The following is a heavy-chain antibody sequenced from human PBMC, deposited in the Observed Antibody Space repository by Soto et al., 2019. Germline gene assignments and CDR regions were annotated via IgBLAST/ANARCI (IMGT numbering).Heavy chain of an antibody. Sequence: PGGSLRLSCAASGFTFSSYGMHWVRQAPGKGLEWVAVISYDGSNKYYADSVKGRFTISRDNSKNTLYLQMNSLRAEDTAVYYCAKDMVAISYYYGMDVWGQGTTVTVSS. J-gene: IGHJ6*02. CDR2: ISYDGSNK. V-gene: IGHV3-30*18. CDR3: AKDMVAISYYYGMDV. D-gene: IGHD5-12*01. CDR1: GFTFSSYG.